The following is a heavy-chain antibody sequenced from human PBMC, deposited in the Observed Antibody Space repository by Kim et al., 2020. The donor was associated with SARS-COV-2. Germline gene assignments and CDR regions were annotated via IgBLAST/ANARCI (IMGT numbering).Heavy chain of an antibody. Sequence: SETLSLTCAVYVGSFSGYYWTWIRQPPGRGREWIGEISHSGSTNYNPSLTSRVTISVDTSKNQFSLKLNSVTAADRGVYFCARGRYGSGRDYSSDYWCRG. CDR3: ARGRYGSGRDYSSDY. CDR2: ISHSGST. V-gene: IGHV4-34*01. D-gene: IGHD6-19*01. J-gene: IGHJ4*02. CDR1: VGSFSGYY.